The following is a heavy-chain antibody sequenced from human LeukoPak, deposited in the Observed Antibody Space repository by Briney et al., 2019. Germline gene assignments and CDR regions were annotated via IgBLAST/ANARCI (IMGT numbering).Heavy chain of an antibody. CDR2: ISSSSSTI. J-gene: IGHJ3*02. D-gene: IGHD6-19*01. Sequence: GGSLRLSCAASGFTFSSYSMNWVRQALGKGLEWVSYISSSSSTIYYADSVKGRFTISRDNAKNSLCLQMNSLRAEDTAVYYCARDHPSGWYAFDIWGQGTVVTVSS. CDR3: ARDHPSGWYAFDI. V-gene: IGHV3-48*04. CDR1: GFTFSSYS.